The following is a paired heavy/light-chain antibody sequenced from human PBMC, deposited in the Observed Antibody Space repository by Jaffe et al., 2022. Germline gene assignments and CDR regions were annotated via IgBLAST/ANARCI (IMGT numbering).Heavy chain of an antibody. CDR2: IYSGGST. V-gene: IGHV3-66*02. Sequence: EVQLVESGGGLVQPGGSLRLSCAASGFTVSSNYMSWVRQAPGKGLEWVSVIYSGGSTYYADSVKGRFTISRDNSKNTLYLQMNSLRAEDTAVYYCARGRNYYYDSSGYPPPRDFDIWGQGTMVTVSS. CDR3: ARGRNYYYDSSGYPPPRDFDI. D-gene: IGHD3-22*01. CDR1: GFTVSSNY. J-gene: IGHJ3*02.
Light chain of an antibody. CDR2: LGS. V-gene: IGKV2-28*01. CDR3: MQALQTPPWT. Sequence: DIVMTQSPLSLPVTPGEPASISCRSSQSLLHSNGYNYLDWYLQKPGQSPQLLIYLGSNRASGVPDRFSGSGSGTDFTLKISRVEAEDVGVYYCMQALQTPPWTFGQGTKLEIK. CDR1: QSLLHSNGYNY. J-gene: IGKJ2*01.